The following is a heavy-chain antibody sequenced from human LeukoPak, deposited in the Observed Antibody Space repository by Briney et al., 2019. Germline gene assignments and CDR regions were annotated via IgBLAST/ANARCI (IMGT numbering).Heavy chain of an antibody. J-gene: IGHJ5*02. CDR1: GYTFTGYY. V-gene: IGHV1-2*02. CDR3: ARESVDTAMAGGYWFDP. Sequence: GASVKVSCKASGYTFTGYYMHWVRQAPGQGLEWMGWINPNSGGTNYAQKFQGRVTMTRDTSISTAYMELSRLRSDDTAVYYCARESVDTAMAGGYWFDPWGQGTLVTVSS. CDR2: INPNSGGT. D-gene: IGHD5-18*01.